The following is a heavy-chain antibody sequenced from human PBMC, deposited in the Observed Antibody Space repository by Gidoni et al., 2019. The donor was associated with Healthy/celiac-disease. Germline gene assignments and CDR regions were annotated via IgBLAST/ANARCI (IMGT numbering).Heavy chain of an antibody. D-gene: IGHD3-9*01. Sequence: QVQLLESGGGVVQPGRSLRLSCPASGFTFSSYGLHWVRQAPGQGLERVAVIAYDGSKKYYADSVKGRFTISRDNSKNTLYLQMNSLRAEDTAVYYCAKDRGPLRYFDWLLSGTEFGDWGQGTLVTVSS. V-gene: IGHV3-30*18. CDR2: IAYDGSKK. J-gene: IGHJ4*02. CDR1: GFTFSSYG. CDR3: AKDRGPLRYFDWLLSGTEFGD.